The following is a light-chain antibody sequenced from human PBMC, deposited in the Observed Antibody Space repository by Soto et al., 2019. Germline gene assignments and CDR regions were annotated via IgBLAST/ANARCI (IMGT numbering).Light chain of an antibody. CDR1: KLEDKY. CDR3: QAWDRSTEV. V-gene: IGLV3-1*01. Sequence: SYELTQPPSVSVSPGQTASITCSGDKLEDKYACWYRQKPGQSPVLVIYQDSKRPSGIPERFSDSNSANTATLTISGTQAMADDDYYCQAWDRSTEVFGTGTKLTVL. CDR2: QDS. J-gene: IGLJ1*01.